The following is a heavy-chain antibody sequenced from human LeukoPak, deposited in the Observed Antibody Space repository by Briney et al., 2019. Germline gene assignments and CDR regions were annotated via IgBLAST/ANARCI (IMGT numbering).Heavy chain of an antibody. CDR2: IIPIFGTA. CDR1: GGTFSSYA. CDR3: ARDSGMATPD. D-gene: IGHD5-24*01. V-gene: IGHV1-69*13. J-gene: IGHJ4*02. Sequence: PVKVSCKASGGTFSSYAISWVRQAPGQGLEWMGGIIPIFGTANYAQKFQGRVTITADESTSTAYMELSSLRSEDTAVYHCARDSGMATPDWGQGTLVTVSS.